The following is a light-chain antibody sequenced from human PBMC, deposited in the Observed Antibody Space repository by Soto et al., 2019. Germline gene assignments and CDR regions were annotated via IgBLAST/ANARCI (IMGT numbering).Light chain of an antibody. CDR2: AAS. CDR1: QSISSY. CDR3: QQSYSTPLT. Sequence: IQMTQAPSSLSASVLPSLSLTRRASQSISSYLNWYQQKPGKAPKLLIYAASSLQSGVPSRFSGSGSGTDFTLTISSLQPEDFATYYCQQSYSTPLTFGGGTKVDIK. J-gene: IGKJ4*01. V-gene: IGKV1-39*01.